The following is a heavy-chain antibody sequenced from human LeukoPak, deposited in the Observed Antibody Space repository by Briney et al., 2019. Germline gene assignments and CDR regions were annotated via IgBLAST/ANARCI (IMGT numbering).Heavy chain of an antibody. CDR3: ARDQGSGWNYYFDY. D-gene: IGHD6-19*01. J-gene: IGHJ4*02. CDR2: VSSSSTYI. V-gene: IGHV3-21*01. Sequence: GGSLRLSCAASGFTFSSYSMNWVRQAPGKGLEWVSSVSSSSTYIYYADSVKGRFTISRDNAKNSLYLQMNSLRAEDTAVYYCARDQGSGWNYYFDYWGQGTLVTVSS. CDR1: GFTFSSYS.